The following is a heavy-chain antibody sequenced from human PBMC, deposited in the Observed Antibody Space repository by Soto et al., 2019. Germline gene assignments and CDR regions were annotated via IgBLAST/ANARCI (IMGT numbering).Heavy chain of an antibody. V-gene: IGHV3-21*01. CDR1: GFSFSIYS. CDR3: ARDSSSSSLDV. CDR2: ISSSSAYI. Sequence: EVQLVESGGGLVKPGGSLRLSCAASGFSFSIYSMNWVRQAPGKGLEWVSSISSSSAYIYYADSVKGRFTISRDNAKNYLYLQMTSLRAEDTAVYSCARDSSSSSLDVWGQGTTVTVSS. D-gene: IGHD6-6*01. J-gene: IGHJ6*02.